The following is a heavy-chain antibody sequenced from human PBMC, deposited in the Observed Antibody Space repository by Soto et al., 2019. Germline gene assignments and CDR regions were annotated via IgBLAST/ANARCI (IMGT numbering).Heavy chain of an antibody. Sequence: QVQLVESGGGVVQPGRSLRLSCAASGFTFSSYGMHWVRQAPGKGLEWVAVIWYDGSNKYYADYVKGRFTISRDNSKNTLYLQMNSLRAEDTAVYYCARDVFLRPSMIVDDYWGQGTLVTVSS. D-gene: IGHD3-22*01. CDR3: ARDVFLRPSMIVDDY. CDR1: GFTFSSYG. CDR2: IWYDGSNK. J-gene: IGHJ4*02. V-gene: IGHV3-33*01.